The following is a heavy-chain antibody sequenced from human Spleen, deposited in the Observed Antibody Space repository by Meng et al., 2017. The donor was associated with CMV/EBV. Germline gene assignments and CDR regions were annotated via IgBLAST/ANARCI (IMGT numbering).Heavy chain of an antibody. CDR2: VYSGGSST. J-gene: IGHJ4*02. CDR1: GFTFSSYG. V-gene: IGHV3-23*03. Sequence: GESLKISCAASGFTFSSYGMSWVRQAPGKGLEWVSVVYSGGSSTYSADSVKDRFTISRDNARNSLYLQMNSLRAEDTAVYYCASPDYDSSGWYSYWGQGTLVTVSS. CDR3: ASPDYDSSGWYSY. D-gene: IGHD3-22*01.